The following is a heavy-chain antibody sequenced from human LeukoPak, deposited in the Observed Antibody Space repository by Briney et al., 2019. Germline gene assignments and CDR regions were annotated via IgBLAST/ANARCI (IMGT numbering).Heavy chain of an antibody. CDR3: ARGPAYYDILTGSLDF. J-gene: IGHJ3*01. CDR1: GFTFNSYS. V-gene: IGHV3-48*01. CDR2: ITSSSNTI. Sequence: PGGSLRLSCAASGFTFNSYSMCWVRQAPGKGLEWLSDITSSSNTIYYADSVKGRLTISRDNAQNSLYLQMNSLRAEDTAVYYCARGPAYYDILTGSLDFWGQGTMVTVSS. D-gene: IGHD3-9*01.